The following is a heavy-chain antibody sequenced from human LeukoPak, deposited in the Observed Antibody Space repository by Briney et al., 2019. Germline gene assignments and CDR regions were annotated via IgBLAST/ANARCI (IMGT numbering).Heavy chain of an antibody. CDR3: ASFSYYDFWSGYSWFDP. CDR2: IIPIFGTA. J-gene: IGHJ5*02. CDR1: GGTFSSYA. V-gene: IGHV1-69*01. D-gene: IGHD3-3*01. Sequence: GASVKVSYKASGGTFSSYAISWVRQAPGQGLEWMEGIIPIFGTANYAQKFQGRVTITADESTSTAYMELSSLRSEDTAVYYCASFSYYDFWSGYSWFDPWGQGTLVTVSS.